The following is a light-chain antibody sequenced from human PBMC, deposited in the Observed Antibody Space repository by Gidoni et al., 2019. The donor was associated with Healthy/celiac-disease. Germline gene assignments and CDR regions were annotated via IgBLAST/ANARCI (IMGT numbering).Light chain of an antibody. V-gene: IGKV3D-7*01. CDR1: QSVSSSY. Sequence: EIVMTQSPATLSLSPGERATLSCRASQSVSSSYLSWYQQKPGQAPRLLIYGASTSSTGIPARFSGSGSGTDFTLTISSLQPEDFAVYYCQQDYNLPGTFGQGTKLEIK. CDR2: GAS. J-gene: IGKJ2*02. CDR3: QQDYNLPGT.